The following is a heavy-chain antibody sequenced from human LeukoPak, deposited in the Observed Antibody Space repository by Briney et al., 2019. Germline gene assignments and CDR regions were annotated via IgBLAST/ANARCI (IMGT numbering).Heavy chain of an antibody. J-gene: IGHJ5*02. CDR2: INHSGST. V-gene: IGHV4-34*01. CDR1: GGSFSGYY. Sequence: SETLSLTCAVYGGSFSGYYWSWIRQPPGKGLEWIGEINHSGSTNYNPSLKSRVTISVDTSKNQFSLKLSSVTAADTAVYYCARHTLPNWFDPWGQGTLVTVSS. D-gene: IGHD2-15*01. CDR3: ARHTLPNWFDP.